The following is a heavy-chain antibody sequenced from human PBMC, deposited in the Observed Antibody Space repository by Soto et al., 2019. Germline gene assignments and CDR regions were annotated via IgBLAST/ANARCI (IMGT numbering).Heavy chain of an antibody. CDR1: GFTFSNYV. J-gene: IGHJ3*02. D-gene: IGHD6-6*01. CDR3: ARISSWAFDM. CDR2: ISASGGST. Sequence: GGSLRLSCAASGFTFSNYVMNWVRQAPGKGLDWVSAISASGGSTYYADSVKGRFTISRDNSKNTLYLQMNSLRAEDTAVYYCARISSWAFDMWAQGTVVTVSS. V-gene: IGHV3-23*01.